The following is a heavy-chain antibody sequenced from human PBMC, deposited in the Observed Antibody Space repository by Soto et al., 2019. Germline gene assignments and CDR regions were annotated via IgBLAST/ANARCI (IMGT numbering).Heavy chain of an antibody. CDR1: GGTFSDST. D-gene: IGHD1-1*01. CDR3: ARNGTLTGYSYGMDV. J-gene: IGHJ6*02. CDR2: IIPIFDTA. Sequence: QVQLVQSGAELRKPGSSVKVSCKASGGTFSDSTINWVRQALGQRLEWMGGIIPIFDTANYAEKFQGRVTITADESTSTSFMEVSSLRSEDTAVYYCARNGTLTGYSYGMDVWGQGTMVTVSS. V-gene: IGHV1-69*01.